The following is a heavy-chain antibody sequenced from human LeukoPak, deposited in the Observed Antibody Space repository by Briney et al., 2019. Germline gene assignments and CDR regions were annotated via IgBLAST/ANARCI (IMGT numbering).Heavy chain of an antibody. CDR3: ARGRYYDSSGYYLGTIDY. V-gene: IGHV1-2*06. CDR1: GYTFTGYY. D-gene: IGHD3-22*01. CDR2: INPNSGGT. J-gene: IGHJ4*02. Sequence: GASVKVSCKASGYTFTGYYMHWVRQAPGQGLEWVGRINPNSGGTNYAQKFQGRVTMTRDTSISTAYMELSRLRSDDTAVYYCARGRYYDSSGYYLGTIDYWGQGTLVTVSS.